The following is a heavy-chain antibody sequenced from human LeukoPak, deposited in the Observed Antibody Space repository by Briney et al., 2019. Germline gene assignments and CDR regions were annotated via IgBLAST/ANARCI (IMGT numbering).Heavy chain of an antibody. V-gene: IGHV5-51*01. J-gene: IGHJ4*02. D-gene: IGHD3-22*01. Sequence: ESLKISCKGSGYSFTSYWIGWVRQMPGKGLEWMWIIYPGDSDPRYGPSFQGQVTVSADKSIRTAYLQWSSLKASDTAMYYCARPSGDSSGYYEYWGQGTLVTVSS. CDR2: IYPGDSDP. CDR3: ARPSGDSSGYYEY. CDR1: GYSFTSYW.